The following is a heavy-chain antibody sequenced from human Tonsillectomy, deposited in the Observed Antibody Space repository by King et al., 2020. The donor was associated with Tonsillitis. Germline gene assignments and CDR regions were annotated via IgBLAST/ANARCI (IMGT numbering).Heavy chain of an antibody. CDR3: ARTDKGDSRCYYSYYYYHMDV. CDR1: GGSISSYY. V-gene: IGHV4-59*01. Sequence: QLQESGPGLVKPSETLSLTCTVSGGSISSYYWSWIRQPPGKGLEWIGYIYYSGSTNYNPSLKSRVTISVDTSKNQFSLKLSSVTASDTAVYYCARTDKGDSRCYYSYYYYHMDVRGKGTTVTVSS. J-gene: IGHJ6*03. D-gene: IGHD3-22*01. CDR2: IYYSGST.